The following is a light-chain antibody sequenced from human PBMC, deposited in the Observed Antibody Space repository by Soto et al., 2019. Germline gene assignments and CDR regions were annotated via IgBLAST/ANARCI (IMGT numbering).Light chain of an antibody. V-gene: IGLV2-8*01. Sequence: QSALTQPPSASGSPGQSVTISCTGTSSDVGGYNYVSWYQQHPGKAPKLMIYEVSKRPSGVPDRFSGSKSGNTASLTVSGLQVEDEADYYCSSYAGINSVFGAGTKLTVL. CDR3: SSYAGINSV. CDR1: SSDVGGYNY. CDR2: EVS. J-gene: IGLJ1*01.